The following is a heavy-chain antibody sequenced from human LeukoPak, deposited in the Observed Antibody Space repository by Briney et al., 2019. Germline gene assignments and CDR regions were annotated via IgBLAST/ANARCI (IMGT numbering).Heavy chain of an antibody. J-gene: IGHJ4*02. V-gene: IGHV3-30*18. Sequence: GGSLRLSCAASGFTFNDFAMQWVRQAPGKGLEWVAVISFDGSNKYSPDSVKGRFTVSRDNSKNTLYLQMNSLRPEETAVYYCAKGHRMVRGVPFDYWGQGTLVTVSS. CDR1: GFTFNDFA. CDR3: AKGHRMVRGVPFDY. CDR2: ISFDGSNK. D-gene: IGHD3-10*01.